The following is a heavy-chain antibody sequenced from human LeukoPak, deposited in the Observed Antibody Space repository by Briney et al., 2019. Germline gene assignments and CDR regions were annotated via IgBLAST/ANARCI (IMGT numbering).Heavy chain of an antibody. V-gene: IGHV3-21*01. CDR3: ARDLSTMIPFDY. D-gene: IGHD3-22*01. CDR1: GFTFSSYS. Sequence: GGSLRLSCAASGFTFSSYSMNWVRHAPGKGLEWVSSISSSSSYIYYADSVKGRFTISRDNAKNSLYLQMNSLRAEDTAVYYCARDLSTMIPFDYWGQGTLVTVSS. CDR2: ISSSSSYI. J-gene: IGHJ4*02.